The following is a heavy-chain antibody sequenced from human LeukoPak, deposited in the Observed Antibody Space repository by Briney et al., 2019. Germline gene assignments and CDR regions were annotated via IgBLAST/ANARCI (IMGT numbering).Heavy chain of an antibody. CDR2: INHSGST. J-gene: IGHJ4*02. CDR3: AREVWWLRGGFDY. V-gene: IGHV4-34*01. Sequence: PSETLSLTCAVYGGSFSGYYWSWIRQPPGKGLEWIGEINHSGSTNYNPSLKSRVTISVDTSKNQFSLKLSSVTAADTAVYYCAREVWWLRGGFDYWGQGTLVTVSS. CDR1: GGSFSGYY. D-gene: IGHD5-12*01.